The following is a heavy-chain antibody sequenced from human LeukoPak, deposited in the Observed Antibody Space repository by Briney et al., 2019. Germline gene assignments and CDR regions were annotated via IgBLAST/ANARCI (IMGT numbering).Heavy chain of an antibody. Sequence: GGSLRLSCAASGLTVSSNYMSWVRQAPGKGLEWVSVIYRGGPTYYADSVKGRFTISRDNSKNTLYLQTNSLRAEDTAVYYCARDSFVDSEAVRLFDPGGQGTLVTVSS. J-gene: IGHJ5*02. V-gene: IGHV3-66*01. D-gene: IGHD3-9*01. CDR3: ARDSFVDSEAVRLFDP. CDR1: GLTVSSNY. CDR2: IYRGGPT.